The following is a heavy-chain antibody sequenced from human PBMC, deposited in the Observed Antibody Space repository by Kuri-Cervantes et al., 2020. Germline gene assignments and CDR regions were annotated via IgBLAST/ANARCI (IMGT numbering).Heavy chain of an antibody. V-gene: IGHV3-13*01. CDR3: ARALAPSSSWTPVFYYYYYGMDV. Sequence: GESLKISCAASGFTFSSYDMHWVRQATGKGLEWVSAIGTAGDTYYPGSVKGRFTISRENAKNSLYLQMNSLRAEDTAVYYCARALAPSSSWTPVFYYYYYGMDVWGQGTTVTVSS. D-gene: IGHD6-13*01. CDR2: IGTAGDT. CDR1: GFTFSSYD. J-gene: IGHJ6*02.